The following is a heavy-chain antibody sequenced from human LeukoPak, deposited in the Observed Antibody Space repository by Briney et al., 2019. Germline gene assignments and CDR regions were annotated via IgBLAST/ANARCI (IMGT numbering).Heavy chain of an antibody. D-gene: IGHD3-16*01. CDR3: ARSLLTAVNRFDP. CDR1: GFTLSNHW. CDR2: IASDGITT. V-gene: IGHV3-74*01. J-gene: IGHJ5*02. Sequence: GGSLRLSCAASGFTLSNHWMYWVRQAPGKGLVWVSRIASDGITTNYADSVKGRFTISRDNGKNTLYLQMNSLRAEDTAVYYCARSLLTAVNRFDPWGQGTLVTVSS.